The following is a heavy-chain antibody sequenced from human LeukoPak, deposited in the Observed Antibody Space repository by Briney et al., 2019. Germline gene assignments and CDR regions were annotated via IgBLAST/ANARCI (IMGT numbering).Heavy chain of an antibody. V-gene: IGHV4-61*08. Sequence: SETLSLTCTVSGDSVRNDDYYWNWLRQPPGKGLEWIGYIYSSGNTNDDPSLRSRVTISLDTSKNQFALKLTSVTAADTAVYYCAGGPRQYYYSGSYHFWGQGTLVTVSS. J-gene: IGHJ4*02. CDR1: GDSVRNDDYY. CDR2: IYSSGNT. CDR3: AGGPRQYYYSGSYHF. D-gene: IGHD3-10*01.